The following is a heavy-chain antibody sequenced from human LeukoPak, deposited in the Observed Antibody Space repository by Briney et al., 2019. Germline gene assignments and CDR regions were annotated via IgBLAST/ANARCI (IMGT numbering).Heavy chain of an antibody. J-gene: IGHJ4*02. CDR3: ARDRAYYYDSSGYYPFDY. CDR2: ISAYNGNT. V-gene: IGHV1-18*01. CDR1: GYTFTSYG. D-gene: IGHD3-22*01. Sequence: ASVKVSCKASGYTFTSYGISWVRQAPGQGLEWMGWISAYNGNTNYAQKLQGRVTMTTDTSTSTAYMEPRSLRSDDTAVYYCARDRAYYYDSSGYYPFDYWGQGTLVTVSS.